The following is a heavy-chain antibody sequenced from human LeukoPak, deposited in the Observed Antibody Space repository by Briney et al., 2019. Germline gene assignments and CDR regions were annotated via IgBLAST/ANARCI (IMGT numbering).Heavy chain of an antibody. Sequence: GASVRVSCKASGYTFTSYGISWVRQAPGQGLEWMGWISAYNGNTNYAQKLQGRVTMTTDTSTSTAYMELRSLRSDDTAVYYCARGVYCSSTSCYYMDVWGKGTTVTVSS. D-gene: IGHD2-2*01. CDR3: ARGVYCSSTSCYYMDV. V-gene: IGHV1-18*01. CDR1: GYTFTSYG. J-gene: IGHJ6*03. CDR2: ISAYNGNT.